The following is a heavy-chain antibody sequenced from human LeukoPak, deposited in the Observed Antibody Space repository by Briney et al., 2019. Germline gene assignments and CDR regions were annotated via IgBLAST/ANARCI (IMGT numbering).Heavy chain of an antibody. D-gene: IGHD1-1*01. V-gene: IGHV3-11*03. J-gene: IGHJ2*01. Sequence: GGSLRLSCAASGFTFDDYGMSWIRQAPGKGLEWVSYISTGGNYIKDADSVKGRFTISRDNAKNSLFLRMSSLRVEDTAVYYCARPRTAWSSHWYFEIWGRGTLVTVSS. CDR2: ISTGGNYI. CDR1: GFTFDDYG. CDR3: ARPRTAWSSHWYFEI.